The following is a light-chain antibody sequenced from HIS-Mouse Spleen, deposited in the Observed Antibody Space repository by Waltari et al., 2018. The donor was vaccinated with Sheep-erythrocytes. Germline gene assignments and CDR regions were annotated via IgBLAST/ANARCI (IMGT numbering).Light chain of an antibody. CDR2: EGS. J-gene: IGLJ2*01. Sequence: QSALTQPASVSGSPGQSLTIPCTGTSSEVGRYNLVSWYQQHPGKAPKLMIYEGSKRPSGVSNRFSGSKSGNTASLTISGLQAEDEADYYCCSYAGSSTLVFGGGTKLTVL. V-gene: IGLV2-23*01. CDR1: SSEVGRYNL. CDR3: CSYAGSSTLV.